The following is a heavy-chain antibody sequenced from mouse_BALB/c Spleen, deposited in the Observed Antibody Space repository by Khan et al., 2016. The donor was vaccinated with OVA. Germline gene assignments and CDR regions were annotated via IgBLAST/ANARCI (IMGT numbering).Heavy chain of an antibody. CDR1: GYSITSCYA. Sequence: EVKLLESGPGLVKPSQSLSLTCTVTGYSITSCYAWNWIRQFPGNKLEWMGYISYSGVTSYTPSFKSRISITRDTSKNQFFLQLNSVTTEDTATYYCARGNYYGYYFDYWGQGTTLTVSS. D-gene: IGHD1-1*01. CDR3: ARGNYYGYYFDY. CDR2: ISYSGVT. J-gene: IGHJ2*01. V-gene: IGHV3-2*02.